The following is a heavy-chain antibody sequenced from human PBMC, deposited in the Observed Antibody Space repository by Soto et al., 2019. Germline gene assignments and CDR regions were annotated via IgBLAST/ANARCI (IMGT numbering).Heavy chain of an antibody. CDR1: GFTFSNAW. CDR3: TTEEGFWSGYQWASLFGY. D-gene: IGHD3-3*01. CDR2: IKSKTDGGTT. Sequence: EVQLVESGGGLVKPGGSLRLSCAASGFTFSNAWMSWVRQAPGKGLEWVGRIKSKTDGGTTDYAAPVKGRFTISRDDSKNTLYLQMNSLKTEDTAVYYCTTEEGFWSGYQWASLFGYWGQGTLVTVSS. J-gene: IGHJ4*02. V-gene: IGHV3-15*01.